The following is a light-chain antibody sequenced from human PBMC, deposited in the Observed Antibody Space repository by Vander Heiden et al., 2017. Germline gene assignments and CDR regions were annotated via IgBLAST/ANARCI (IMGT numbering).Light chain of an antibody. CDR2: EVS. CDR1: SSDVGAYNY. V-gene: IGLV2-14*01. Sequence: QSALTQPASVSGSPGHPITISCTGTSSDVGAYNYVSWYQQHPGKAPKVIIYEVSNRPSGVSNRFSGSKSGNTASLAISGLQAEDEANYYCISYTTSSTVVFGGGTKVTVL. CDR3: ISYTTSSTVV. J-gene: IGLJ2*01.